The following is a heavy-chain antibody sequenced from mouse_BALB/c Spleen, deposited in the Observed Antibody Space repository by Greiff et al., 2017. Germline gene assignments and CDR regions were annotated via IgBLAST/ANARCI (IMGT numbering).Heavy chain of an antibody. Sequence: EVMLVESGGGLVKPGGSLKLSCAASGFTFSSYAMSWVRQTPEKRLEWVASISSGGSTYYPDSVKGRFTISRDNARNILYLQMSSLRSEDTAMYYCARGRTRGSSSCDDWGQGTTLTVSA. CDR3: ARGRTRGSSSCDD. CDR2: ISSGGST. CDR1: GFTFSSYA. D-gene: IGHD1-1*01. J-gene: IGHJ2*01. V-gene: IGHV5-6-5*01.